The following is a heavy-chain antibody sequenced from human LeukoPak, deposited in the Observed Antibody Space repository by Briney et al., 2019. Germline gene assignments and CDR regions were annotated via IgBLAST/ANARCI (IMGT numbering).Heavy chain of an antibody. J-gene: IGHJ6*03. CDR3: ARIKCGGDCRGYYYYYHMDV. CDR1: GGSISSSNW. V-gene: IGHV4-4*02. CDR2: IYHRGST. D-gene: IGHD2-21*02. Sequence: SGTLSLTCAVSGGSISSSNWWSWARQPPGKGLEGIGKIYHRGSTNYQPSLKSRVTISVDKSKNQFSLKLSSVTAADTAVYYCARIKCGGDCRGYYYYYHMDVWGKGTTVTISS.